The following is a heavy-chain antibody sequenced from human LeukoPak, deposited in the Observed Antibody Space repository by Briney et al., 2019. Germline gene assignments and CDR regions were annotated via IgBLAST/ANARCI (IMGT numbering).Heavy chain of an antibody. CDR3: ARPYCGGDCYLDAFDI. V-gene: IGHV3-48*01. J-gene: IGHJ3*02. CDR2: ISSSSSTI. CDR1: GFTFSSYW. D-gene: IGHD2-21*02. Sequence: GGSLRLSCAASGFTFSSYWMSWVRQAPGKGLEWVSYISSSSSTIYYADSVKGRFTISRDNAKNSLYLQMNSLRAEDTAVYYCARPYCGGDCYLDAFDIWGQGTMVTVSS.